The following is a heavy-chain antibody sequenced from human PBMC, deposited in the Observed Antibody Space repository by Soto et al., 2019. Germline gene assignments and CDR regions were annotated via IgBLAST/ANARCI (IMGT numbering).Heavy chain of an antibody. Sequence: QVQLQESGPGLVKPSETLSLTCTVSGGSISSYYWSWIRQPPGKGLEWIRFIFYSGSTSYNPSLKSRVTISIATSEYQFSLKLNSVTAADTAVYYCASMVGDPVLSFDSWGQGTLVAVSS. CDR1: GGSISSYY. V-gene: IGHV4-59*01. D-gene: IGHD3-10*02. CDR2: IFYSGST. CDR3: ASMVGDPVLSFDS. J-gene: IGHJ5*01.